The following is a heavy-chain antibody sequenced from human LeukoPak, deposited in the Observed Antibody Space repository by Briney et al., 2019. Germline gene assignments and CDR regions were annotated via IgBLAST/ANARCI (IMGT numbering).Heavy chain of an antibody. V-gene: IGHV4-39*01. CDR1: GGSISSSYYY. D-gene: IGHD6-19*01. J-gene: IGHJ4*02. Sequence: SETLSLTCTVSGGSISSSYYYWGWIRQPPGKGPEWIGSIYYSGSTYYNPSLKSRVTISVDTSKNQFSLKLSSVTAADTAVYYCASLQYSSGWPFDYWGQGTLVTVSS. CDR3: ASLQYSSGWPFDY. CDR2: IYYSGST.